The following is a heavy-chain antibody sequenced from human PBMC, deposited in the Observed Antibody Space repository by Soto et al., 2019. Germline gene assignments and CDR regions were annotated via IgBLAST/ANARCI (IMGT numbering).Heavy chain of an antibody. V-gene: IGHV4-34*01. CDR3: ARQGFGELHGLVDV. CDR2: INHSGST. D-gene: IGHD3-10*01. CDR1: GGSFSGYY. J-gene: IGHJ6*02. Sequence: SETLSLTCAVYGGSFSGYYWSWIRQPPGKGLEWIGEINHSGSTNYNPSLKSRVTISVDTSKNQFSLNLSSVTAADTALYYCARQGFGELHGLVDVWGQGTTVTVSS.